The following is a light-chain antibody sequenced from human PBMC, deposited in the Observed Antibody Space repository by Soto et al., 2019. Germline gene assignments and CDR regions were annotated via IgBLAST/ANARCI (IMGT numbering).Light chain of an antibody. V-gene: IGLV2-14*03. CDR2: DVS. Sequence: QSALTQPASVSGSPGQSITISCTGTSSDVGGYNYVSWYQHHPGKAPKLMIYDVSNRPSGVSNRFSGSKSGNTASLTISGLQPEDEADYSCSSYTTSNTRQIVFGTGTKLNVL. CDR1: SSDVGGYNY. J-gene: IGLJ1*01. CDR3: SSYTTSNTRQIV.